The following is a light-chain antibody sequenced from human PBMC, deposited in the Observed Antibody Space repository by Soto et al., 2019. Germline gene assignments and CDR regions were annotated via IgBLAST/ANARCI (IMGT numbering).Light chain of an antibody. Sequence: ETVRTQSPGTPSLSPGESATLAGRARQDVRKNLAWYQQKPGQAPRLLIYGASTRATGIPARFSGDGSGTEFPLTIASLPSEDFVVYYCLRYDGWPLAFGQGTRLEIK. V-gene: IGKV3-15*01. CDR3: LRYDGWPLA. CDR2: GAS. CDR1: QDVRKN. J-gene: IGKJ5*01.